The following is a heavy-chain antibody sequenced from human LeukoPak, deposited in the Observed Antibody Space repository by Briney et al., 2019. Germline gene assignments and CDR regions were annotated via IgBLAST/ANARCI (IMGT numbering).Heavy chain of an antibody. CDR2: IYYSGST. D-gene: IGHD1-26*01. CDR1: GGSISSYY. V-gene: IGHV4-59*12. J-gene: IGHJ4*02. Sequence: SETLSLTCTVSGGSISSYYWSWIRQPPGKGLEWIGDIYYSGSTKYNPSLKSRVTISVDKSKNQFSLKLSSVTAADTAVYYCASLGATFYYWGQGTLVTVSS. CDR3: ASLGATFYY.